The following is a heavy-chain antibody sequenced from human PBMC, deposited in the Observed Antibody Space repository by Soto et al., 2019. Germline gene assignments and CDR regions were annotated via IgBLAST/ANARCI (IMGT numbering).Heavy chain of an antibody. V-gene: IGHV4-59*08. J-gene: IGHJ4*02. CDR1: GGSISSYY. CDR3: ARLGGYYQAFDQ. CDR2: IYYTGTT. D-gene: IGHD2-21*02. Sequence: PSETLSLTCTVSGGSISSYYWSWIRQPPGKGLEWVGYIYYTGTTSYNPSLKNRVTISVDTSRNQFSLNLSSVTAADTAVYYCARLGGYYQAFDQWGQGSLVTVSS.